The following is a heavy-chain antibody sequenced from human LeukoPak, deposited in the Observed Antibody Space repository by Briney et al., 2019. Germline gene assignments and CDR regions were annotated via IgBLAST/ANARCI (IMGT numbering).Heavy chain of an antibody. J-gene: IGHJ3*02. CDR1: GFTFSKYR. D-gene: IGHD3-22*01. V-gene: IGHV3-30*04. CDR3: ARSNYYDSRSWGFDI. Sequence: GGSLRLSCAASGFTFSKYRMHWVRQAPGKGLEWVAVISYDGNNKYYADSVKGRFTISRDNSKNTLFLQMNSLRAEDMAVYYCARSNYYDSRSWGFDIWGQGTMVTVSS. CDR2: ISYDGNNK.